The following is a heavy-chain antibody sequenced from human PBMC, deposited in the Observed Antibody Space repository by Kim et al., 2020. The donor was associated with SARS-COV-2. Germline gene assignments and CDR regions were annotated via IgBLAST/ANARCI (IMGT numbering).Heavy chain of an antibody. CDR3: AREISGTYFSFDD. CDR1: GLACRDHF. CDR2: ITSSGNSR. J-gene: IGHJ3*01. V-gene: IGHV3-11*01. Sequence: ASGLACRDHFMSWVRQAPGKGLEWVSYITSSGNSRHYTDSVKGRFTISRDNAKNSLSLQMNRLRVEDTAVYYCAREISGTYFSFDDW. D-gene: IGHD1-26*01.